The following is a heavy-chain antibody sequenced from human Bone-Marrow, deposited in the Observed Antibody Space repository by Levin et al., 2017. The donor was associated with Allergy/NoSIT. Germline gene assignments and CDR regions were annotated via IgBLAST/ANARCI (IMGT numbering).Heavy chain of an antibody. CDR1: GYTFTNYH. CDR3: ARSGSNEDFWSTYSVLVNWFDP. V-gene: IGHV1-2*06. CDR2: INPNSGGT. Sequence: GASVKVSCKASGYTFTNYHVHWVRQAPGQGLEWMGRINPNSGGTNYAQKFQGRVTMTRDTSVTTAYMELSRLTSDDTAIYYCARSGSNEDFWSTYSVLVNWFDPWGQGSVVTVSS. D-gene: IGHD3-3*01. J-gene: IGHJ5*02.